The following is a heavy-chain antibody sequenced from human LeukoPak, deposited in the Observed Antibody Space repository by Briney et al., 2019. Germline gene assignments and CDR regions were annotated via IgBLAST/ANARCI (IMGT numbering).Heavy chain of an antibody. Sequence: GGSLRLSCAASGFTFSSYAMHWVRQAPGKGLEWVAVISYDGSNKYYADSVKGRFTISRDNSKNTLYLQMNSLRAEDTAVYYCARVRIPRYSSTSVQGYRGQGTLVTVSS. J-gene: IGHJ4*02. D-gene: IGHD6-13*01. CDR3: ARVRIPRYSSTSVQGY. CDR1: GFTFSSYA. CDR2: ISYDGSNK. V-gene: IGHV3-30*01.